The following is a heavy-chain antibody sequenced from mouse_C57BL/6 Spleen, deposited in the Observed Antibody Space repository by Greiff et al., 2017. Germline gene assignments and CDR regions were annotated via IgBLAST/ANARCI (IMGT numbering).Heavy chain of an antibody. CDR1: GFTFSDYG. D-gene: IGHD1-1*01. CDR3: AGGTVVAPVAY. Sequence: DVMLVESGGGLVKPGGSLKLSCAASGFTFSDYGMHWVRQAPETGLEWVAYISSGSSTIYYADTVKGRFTISRDNAKNTLFLQMTGLRSEDTAMYYCAGGTVVAPVAYWGQGTLVTVSA. J-gene: IGHJ3*01. V-gene: IGHV5-17*01. CDR2: ISSGSSTI.